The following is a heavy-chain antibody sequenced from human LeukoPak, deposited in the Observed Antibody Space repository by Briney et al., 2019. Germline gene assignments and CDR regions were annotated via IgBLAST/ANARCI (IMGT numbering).Heavy chain of an antibody. CDR2: IIPIFGTA. CDR1: GGTLSSYA. J-gene: IGHJ2*01. V-gene: IGHV1-69*13. D-gene: IGHD2/OR15-2a*01. CDR3: ARGSPSYAQWHFDL. Sequence: SVKVSCKASGGTLSSYAISWVRQAPGQGLEWMGGIIPIFGTANYAQKFQGRVTITADESTSTAYMELSSLRSEDTAVYYCARGSPSYAQWHFDLWGRGTLVTVSS.